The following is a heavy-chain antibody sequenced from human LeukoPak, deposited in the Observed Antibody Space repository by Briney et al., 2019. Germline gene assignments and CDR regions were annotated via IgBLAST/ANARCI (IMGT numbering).Heavy chain of an antibody. CDR3: ARSYSSESSGWHRPVDC. CDR2: IYYSGTT. J-gene: IGHJ4*02. V-gene: IGHV3-53*01. Sequence: PGGSLRLSCAASGFTVSYNYINWVRQAPGKGLEWVSVIYYSGTTYYADSVKGRFTISKDNSKSTVYLEMNSLRAEDTAVYYCARSYSSESSGWHRPVDCWGQGTLVTVSS. D-gene: IGHD3-22*01. CDR1: GFTVSYNY.